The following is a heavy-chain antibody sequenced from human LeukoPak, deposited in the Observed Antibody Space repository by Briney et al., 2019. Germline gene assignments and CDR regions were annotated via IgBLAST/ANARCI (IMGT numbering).Heavy chain of an antibody. CDR3: ASDYYDSSGYYDY. CDR2: INHSRST. D-gene: IGHD3-22*01. J-gene: IGHJ4*02. CDR1: GGSFSGYY. V-gene: IGHV4-34*01. Sequence: SETLSLTCAVYGGSFSGYYWSWIRQPPGKGLEWIGEINHSRSTNYNPSLKSRVTISVDTSKNQFSLKLSSVTAADTAVYYCASDYYDSSGYYDYWGQGTLVTVSS.